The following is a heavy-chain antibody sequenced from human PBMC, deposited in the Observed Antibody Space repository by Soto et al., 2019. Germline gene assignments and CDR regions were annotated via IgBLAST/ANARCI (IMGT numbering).Heavy chain of an antibody. CDR1: GYTITDNY. Sequence: ASVKVSCKASGYTITDNYLHWVRQAPGQGLEWMGWINPNSGGTNYAQKFQGRLTMTRDTSISTAYMELSRLRSDDTAVFYCARAPKVYGSSLATWGQGPPVTVSS. CDR2: INPNSGGT. CDR3: ARAPKVYGSSLAT. D-gene: IGHD6-19*01. V-gene: IGHV1-2*02. J-gene: IGHJ5*02.